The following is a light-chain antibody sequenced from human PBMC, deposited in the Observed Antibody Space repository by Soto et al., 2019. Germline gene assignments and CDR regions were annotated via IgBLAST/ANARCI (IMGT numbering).Light chain of an antibody. Sequence: EIVLTQSPGTLSLSPGERATLSCRASQSVSSSYLAWYQQKPGQAPRLLIYGASSRATGLPDRFSGSGSGTDFTLTISRLEPEDLAVYHCQLYGSSRLVARGPKVQI. V-gene: IGKV3-20*01. J-gene: IGKJ1*01. CDR1: QSVSSSY. CDR2: GAS. CDR3: QLYGSSRL.